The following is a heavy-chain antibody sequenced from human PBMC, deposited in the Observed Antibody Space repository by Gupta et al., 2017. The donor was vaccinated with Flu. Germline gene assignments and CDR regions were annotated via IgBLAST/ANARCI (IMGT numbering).Heavy chain of an antibody. J-gene: IGHJ4*02. Sequence: GLEWIGEINHSGSTNYNPSLKSRVTISVDTSKNQFSLKLSSVTAAATAVYYCARGYCSSTSCYGQGFDYWGQGTLVTVSS. CDR3: ARGYCSSTSCYGQGFDY. CDR2: INHSGST. D-gene: IGHD2-2*01. V-gene: IGHV4-34*01.